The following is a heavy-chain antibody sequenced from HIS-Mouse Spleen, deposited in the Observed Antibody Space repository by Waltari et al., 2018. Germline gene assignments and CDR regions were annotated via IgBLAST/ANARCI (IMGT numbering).Heavy chain of an antibody. J-gene: IGHJ5*02. CDR3: ARPKYNWNSIWFDP. CDR1: GFTFSSSA. V-gene: IGHV3-30*04. D-gene: IGHD1-7*01. CDR2: ISYDGSNK. Sequence: QVQLVESGGGVVQPGRSLGLSCAASGFTFSSSALHWVRQAPGTGLEWVAVISYDGSNKYYADSVKGRFTISRDNSKNTLYLQMNSLRAEDTAVYYCARPKYNWNSIWFDPWGQGTLVTVSS.